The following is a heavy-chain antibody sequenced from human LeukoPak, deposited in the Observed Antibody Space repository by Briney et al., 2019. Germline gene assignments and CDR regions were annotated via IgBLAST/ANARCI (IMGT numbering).Heavy chain of an antibody. CDR1: GYTFTSYY. CDR3: ARARPALNWFDP. CDR2: INPSGGST. Sequence: ASVKVSCKASGYTFTSYYMHWVRQAPGQGLEWMGIINPSGGSTSYAQKFQGRVIMTRDMSTSTVYMELSSLRSEDTAVYYCARARPALNWFDPWGQGTLVTVSS. V-gene: IGHV1-46*01. J-gene: IGHJ5*02.